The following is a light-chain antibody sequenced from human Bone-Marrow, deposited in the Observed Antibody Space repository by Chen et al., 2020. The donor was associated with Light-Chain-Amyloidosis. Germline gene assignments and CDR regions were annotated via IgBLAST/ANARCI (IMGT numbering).Light chain of an antibody. CDR3: SSYTITNTLV. Sequence: QSALTQPASVSGSPGQSITISCTETSSDVGGDNHVSWYQQHPDKAPKLMIYEVTNRPSWVPDRFSGSKSDKTASPTISGLQTEDEADYFCSSYTITNTLVFGSGTRVTVL. CDR1: SSDVGGDNH. CDR2: EVT. V-gene: IGLV2-14*01. J-gene: IGLJ1*01.